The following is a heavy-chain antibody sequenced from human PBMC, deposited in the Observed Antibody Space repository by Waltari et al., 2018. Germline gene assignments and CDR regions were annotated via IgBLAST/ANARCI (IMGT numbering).Heavy chain of an antibody. CDR1: GFPFSTYA. CDR3: ARAPYYYGAGSYYDS. J-gene: IGHJ4*02. CDR2: ISEDGSTE. V-gene: IGHV3-30*01. Sequence: QVHLVESGGGVVQPGKSLRLSCAGSGFPFSTYAVHWVRQAPGMGLEWVAVISEDGSTENYADSVQGRFIISRDNSKNTVFLDMNGLRAEDTGLYFCARAPYYYGAGSYYDSWGRGIPVAVSS. D-gene: IGHD3-10*01.